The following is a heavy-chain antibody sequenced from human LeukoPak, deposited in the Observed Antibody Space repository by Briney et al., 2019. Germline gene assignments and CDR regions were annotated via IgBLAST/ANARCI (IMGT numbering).Heavy chain of an antibody. D-gene: IGHD1-26*01. CDR2: IKQDGSEK. CDR3: ARIGLGYYYFDY. V-gene: IGHV3-7*01. J-gene: IGHJ4*02. Sequence: TGGSLRLSCAASGFTFSSYWMSWVRQAPGKGLEWVANIKQDGSEKYYVDSVKGRFAIYRDNAKNSLYLQMNSLRAEDTAVYYCARIGLGYYYFDYWGQGTLVTVSS. CDR1: GFTFSSYW.